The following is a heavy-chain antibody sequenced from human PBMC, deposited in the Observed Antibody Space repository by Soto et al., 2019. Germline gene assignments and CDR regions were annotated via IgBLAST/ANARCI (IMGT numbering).Heavy chain of an antibody. V-gene: IGHV1-18*04. D-gene: IGHD1-7*01. CDR2: ISAYNGNT. CDR3: ARSLLTGTRDTPLDY. CDR1: GYTFTSYG. J-gene: IGHJ4*02. Sequence: QVQLVQSGAEVKKPGASVKVSCKASGYTFTSYGISWVRQAPGQGLEWMGWISAYNGNTNYAQKLQGRVNMTTDTDTSTADMELRSLISDDKAVYYCARSLLTGTRDTPLDYWGQGTLVTVSS.